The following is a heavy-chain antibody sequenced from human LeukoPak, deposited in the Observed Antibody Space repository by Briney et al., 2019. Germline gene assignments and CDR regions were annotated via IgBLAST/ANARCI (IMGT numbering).Heavy chain of an antibody. CDR3: ARARIGDYLDS. D-gene: IGHD1-14*01. Sequence: GGSLRLSCAASGFTFSSHGMNWVRQAPGKGLEWISVLYKSDIMFYSDSVKGRFSVSRDTSNNRLFLQMNSLRVEDTALYYCARARIGDYLDSWGQGTLVTVSS. J-gene: IGHJ4*02. CDR2: LYKSDIM. CDR1: GFTFSSHG. V-gene: IGHV3-66*01.